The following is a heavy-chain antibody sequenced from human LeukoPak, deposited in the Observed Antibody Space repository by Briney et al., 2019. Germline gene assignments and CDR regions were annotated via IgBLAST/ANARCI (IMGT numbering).Heavy chain of an antibody. J-gene: IGHJ4*02. CDR2: IYYSGST. Sequence: SETLSLTGTVSGGSISSYYWSWIRQPPGKGLEWIGYIYYSGSTNYNPSLKSRVTISVDTSKNQFSLKLSSVTAADGAVYSWARVDVRFGEFPSGGKGTLVTVS. D-gene: IGHD3-10*01. V-gene: IGHV4-59*01. CDR1: GGSISSYY. CDR3: ARVDVRFGEFPS.